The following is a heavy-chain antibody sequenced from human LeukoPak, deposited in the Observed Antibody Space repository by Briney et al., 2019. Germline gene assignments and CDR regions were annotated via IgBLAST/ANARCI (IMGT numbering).Heavy chain of an antibody. V-gene: IGHV1-46*01. CDR2: VNPSGGAT. CDR3: ARGMIGKSPLEN. J-gene: IGHJ4*02. Sequence: ASVKVSCKASGYTFTSYYMHWVRQAPGQGLEWMGIVNPSGGATSYAQKFQGRVTMTRDTSTSTVYMELSSLRSDDTAVYYCARGMIGKSPLENWGQGTLVTVSS. D-gene: IGHD2-21*01. CDR1: GYTFTSYY.